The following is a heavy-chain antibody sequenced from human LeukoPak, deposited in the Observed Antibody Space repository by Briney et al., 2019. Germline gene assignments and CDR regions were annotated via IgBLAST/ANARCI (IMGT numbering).Heavy chain of an antibody. CDR1: GDSISSTSYF. CDR2: IYNSGRS. CDR3: ARDLAGRWFGELTADY. Sequence: SETLSLTCTVSGDSISSTSYFWGWIRQPPGKGLEWIGSIYNSGRSHYNPSLKSRVTISVDTSKNQFSLKLSSVTAADTAVYYCARDLAGRWFGELTADYWGQGTLVTVSS. J-gene: IGHJ4*02. V-gene: IGHV4-39*07. D-gene: IGHD3-10*01.